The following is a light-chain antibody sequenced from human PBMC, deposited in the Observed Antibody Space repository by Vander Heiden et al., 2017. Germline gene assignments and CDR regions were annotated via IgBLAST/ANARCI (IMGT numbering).Light chain of an antibody. J-gene: IGKJ4*01. CDR1: QSVSSN. CDR3: QQYNNWPLT. V-gene: IGKV3-15*01. CDR2: GAS. Sequence: EIVMTQSPATLSLSPGAIATLSCRASQSVSSNLAWYQQKPGQAPRLLIYGASTRATGIPARFSGSGSGTEFTLTISSLQSEDFAVYYCQQYNNWPLTFGGGTKVEIK.